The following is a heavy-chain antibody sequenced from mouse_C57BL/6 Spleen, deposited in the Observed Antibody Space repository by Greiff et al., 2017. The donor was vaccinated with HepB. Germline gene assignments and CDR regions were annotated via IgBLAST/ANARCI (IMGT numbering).Heavy chain of an antibody. D-gene: IGHD1-1*01. Sequence: LVESGAELARPGASVKMSCKASGYTFTSYTMHWVKQRPGQGLEWIGYINPSSGYTKYNQKFKDKATLTADKSSSTAYMQLSSLTSEDSAVYYCARSYYSYAMDYWGQGTSVTVSS. J-gene: IGHJ4*01. CDR3: ARSYYSYAMDY. V-gene: IGHV1-4*01. CDR2: INPSSGYT. CDR1: GYTFTSYT.